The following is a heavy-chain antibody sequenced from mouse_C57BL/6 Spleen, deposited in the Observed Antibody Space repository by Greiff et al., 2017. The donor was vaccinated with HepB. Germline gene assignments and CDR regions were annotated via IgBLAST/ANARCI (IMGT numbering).Heavy chain of an antibody. CDR2: INPNNGGT. CDR1: GYTFTDYY. D-gene: IGHD2-5*01. CDR3: ARMYSNYVDAMDY. J-gene: IGHJ4*01. Sequence: EVQLQQSGPELVKPGASVKISCKASGYTFTDYYMNWVKQSHGKSLEWIGDINPNNGGTSYNQKFKGKATLTVDKSSSTAYMELRSLTSEDSAVYYCARMYSNYVDAMDYWGQGTSVTVSS. V-gene: IGHV1-26*01.